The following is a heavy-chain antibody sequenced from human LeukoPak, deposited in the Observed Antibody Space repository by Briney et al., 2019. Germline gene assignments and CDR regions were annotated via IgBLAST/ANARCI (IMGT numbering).Heavy chain of an antibody. V-gene: IGHV3-7*01. CDR2: IKQDGSEK. D-gene: IGHD3-16*01. CDR3: AGVQITWSWAFDI. J-gene: IGHJ3*02. Sequence: GGSLRLACAASGFTFSSYWMNWVRQAPGKGLEWVANIKQDGSEKYYVDSVKGRFTISRDNAKNSLYLQMNSLRAEDTAVYYCAGVQITWSWAFDIWGQGTMVTVSS. CDR1: GFTFSSYW.